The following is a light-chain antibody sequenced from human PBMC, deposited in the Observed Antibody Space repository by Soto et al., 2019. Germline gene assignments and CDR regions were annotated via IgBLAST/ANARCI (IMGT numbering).Light chain of an antibody. CDR1: QSVSSN. Sequence: EIVMTQSPATLSVSPGERATLSCRASQSVSSNLAWYQQKPGQAPRLLIYGASNRATGIPDRISGSGSGTDFTLTISRLEPEDFAVYYCQQYGSSPPWTFGQGTKVDNK. CDR2: GAS. CDR3: QQYGSSPPWT. V-gene: IGKV3-20*01. J-gene: IGKJ1*01.